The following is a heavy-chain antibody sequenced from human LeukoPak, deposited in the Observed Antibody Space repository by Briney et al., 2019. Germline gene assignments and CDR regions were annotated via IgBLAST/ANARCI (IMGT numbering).Heavy chain of an antibody. Sequence: PGGSLRLSCAASGFSFSSYAMSWVRQAPGKGLEWVSAISGSGGSTYYADSVKGRFTISRDNSKNTLYLQMSSLRAEDTAVYYCAKDRRYYDSSGYYYFDYWGQGTLVTVSS. V-gene: IGHV3-23*01. D-gene: IGHD3-22*01. CDR2: ISGSGGST. J-gene: IGHJ4*02. CDR3: AKDRRYYDSSGYYYFDY. CDR1: GFSFSSYA.